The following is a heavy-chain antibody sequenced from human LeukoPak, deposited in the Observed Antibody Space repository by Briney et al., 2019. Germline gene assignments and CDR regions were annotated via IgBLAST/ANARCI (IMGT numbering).Heavy chain of an antibody. D-gene: IGHD5-24*01. CDR2: VYSSGNT. CDR3: ARGDGYNWGNFDY. V-gene: IGHV4-4*07. Sequence: SETLSLMCTVSGGSISGHYWNWIRQPAGRGLEWIGRVYSSGNTNYNPSFESRVIMSMDASKSQFSLKVTSVTAADTAVYYCARGDGYNWGNFDYWGLGTLVTV. CDR1: GGSISGHY. J-gene: IGHJ4*02.